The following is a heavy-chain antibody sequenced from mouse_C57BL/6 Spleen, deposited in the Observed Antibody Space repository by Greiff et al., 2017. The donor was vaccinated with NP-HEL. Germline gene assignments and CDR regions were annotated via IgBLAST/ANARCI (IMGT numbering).Heavy chain of an antibody. Sequence: EVMLVESGGGLVKPGGSLKLSCAASGFTFSDYGMHWVRQAPEKGLEWVAYISSGSSTIYYADTVKGRFTISRDNAKNTLFLQMTSLRSEDTAMYYCARRENDGYYRYAMDYWGQGTSVTVSS. CDR1: GFTFSDYG. CDR2: ISSGSSTI. V-gene: IGHV5-17*01. D-gene: IGHD2-3*01. CDR3: ARRENDGYYRYAMDY. J-gene: IGHJ4*01.